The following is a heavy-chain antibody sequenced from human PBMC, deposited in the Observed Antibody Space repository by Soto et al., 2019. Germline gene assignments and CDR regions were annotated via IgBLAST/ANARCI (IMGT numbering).Heavy chain of an antibody. Sequence: ASVKVSCKASGYTFTSYAMHWVRQAPGQRLEWMGWINAGNGNTKYSQKFQGRVTITRDTSASTAYMELSSLRSEDTAVYYCARVPLDYGDYVSDYWGQGTLVTVSS. J-gene: IGHJ4*02. D-gene: IGHD4-17*01. CDR3: ARVPLDYGDYVSDY. V-gene: IGHV1-3*01. CDR1: GYTFTSYA. CDR2: INAGNGNT.